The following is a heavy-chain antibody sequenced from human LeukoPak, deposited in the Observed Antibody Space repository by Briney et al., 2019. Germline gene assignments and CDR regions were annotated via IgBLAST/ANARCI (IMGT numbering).Heavy chain of an antibody. D-gene: IGHD3-22*01. Sequence: ASVKVSCKASGYTFTSYYMHWVRQAPGQGLEWMGIINPSGGSTSYAQKFQGRVTVTRDTSTSTVYMELSSLRSEDTAVYYCVRDGSYYDTSGYYYLYWGQGTLVTVSS. CDR3: VRDGSYYDTSGYYYLY. V-gene: IGHV1-46*01. J-gene: IGHJ4*02. CDR2: INPSGGST. CDR1: GYTFTSYY.